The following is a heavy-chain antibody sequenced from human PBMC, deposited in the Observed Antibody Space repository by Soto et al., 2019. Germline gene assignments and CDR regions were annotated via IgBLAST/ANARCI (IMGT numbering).Heavy chain of an antibody. J-gene: IGHJ6*02. D-gene: IGHD3-22*01. CDR2: IGTAGDT. CDR3: ARGAYYYDSSGYSTPPPSYGMDV. CDR1: GFTFSSYE. Sequence: PGGSLRLSCAASGFTFSSYEMHWVRQATGKGLEWVSAIGTAGDTYYPGSVKGRFTISRENAKNSLYLQMNSLRAGDTAVYYCARGAYYYDSSGYSTPPPSYGMDVWGQGTTVTVSS. V-gene: IGHV3-13*01.